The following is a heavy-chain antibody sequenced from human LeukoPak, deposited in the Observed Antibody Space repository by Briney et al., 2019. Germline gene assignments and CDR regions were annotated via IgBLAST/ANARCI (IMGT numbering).Heavy chain of an antibody. Sequence: GGSLRLSCAASGFTFSSYAMSSVRQAPGKGLEWVSAISGSLRSTYYADSVKGRFTISRDNSKNTLYLQMNSLRAEDTAVYYCAKGSEGFDYWGQGTLVTVSS. J-gene: IGHJ4*02. CDR2: ISGSLRST. CDR1: GFTFSSYA. CDR3: AKGSEGFDY. V-gene: IGHV3-23*01.